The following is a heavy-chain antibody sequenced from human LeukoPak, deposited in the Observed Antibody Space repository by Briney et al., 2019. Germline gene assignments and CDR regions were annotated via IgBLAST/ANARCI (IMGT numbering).Heavy chain of an antibody. CDR2: ISGSGGST. J-gene: IGHJ4*02. CDR1: GFTFSSYA. D-gene: IGHD6-13*01. V-gene: IGHV3-23*01. CDR3: AKIPRIAAAGKRIY. Sequence: GGSLRLSCAASGFTFSSYAMSWVRQAPGKGLEWVAAISGSGGSTYYADSVKGRFTISRDNSKNTLYLQMNSLRAEDTAVYYCAKIPRIAAAGKRIYWGQGTLVTVSS.